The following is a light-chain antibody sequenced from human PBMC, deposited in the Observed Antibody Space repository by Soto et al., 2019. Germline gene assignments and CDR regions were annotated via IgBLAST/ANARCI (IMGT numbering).Light chain of an antibody. CDR1: SSDVGAFNY. CDR3: SSYTTNSALVV. J-gene: IGLJ2*01. V-gene: IGLV2-14*03. CDR2: DVN. Sequence: QSVLTQPASVSGSPGQSIAISCTGTSSDVGAFNYVSWYQQHPGKAPKLMIYDVNRRPSGVSDRFSGSKSGNTASLTISGLQAEDEADYYCSSYTTNSALVVFGGGTKLTVL.